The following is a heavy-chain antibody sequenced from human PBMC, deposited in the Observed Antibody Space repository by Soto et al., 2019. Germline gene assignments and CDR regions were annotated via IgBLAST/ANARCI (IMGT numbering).Heavy chain of an antibody. CDR1: GFTFTRYS. CDR3: AKEILDYGDYWGGEV. Sequence: GWSLRLSCAASGFTFTRYSMNWVRQAPGKGLEWVSSISSTTNYIYYGDSMKGRFTISRDNSKNTLYLQMNSLRAEDTAVYYCAKEILDYGDYWGGEVWGQGTLVTVSS. J-gene: IGHJ4*02. V-gene: IGHV3-21*04. CDR2: ISSTTNYI. D-gene: IGHD4-17*01.